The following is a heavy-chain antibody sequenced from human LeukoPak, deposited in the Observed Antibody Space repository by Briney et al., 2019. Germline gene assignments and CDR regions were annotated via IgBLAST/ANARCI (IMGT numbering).Heavy chain of an antibody. CDR1: GFTFSSYA. J-gene: IGHJ6*02. Sequence: GGSLRLSCAASGFTFSSYAMSWVRQAPGKGLEWVSLIYSGGSPYYADSVKGRFTISRDNSKNTLFLQMNSLGAEDTAVYYCARAVDYYYYGMDVWGQGTTVTVSS. V-gene: IGHV3-23*03. D-gene: IGHD2-15*01. CDR2: IYSGGSP. CDR3: ARAVDYYYYGMDV.